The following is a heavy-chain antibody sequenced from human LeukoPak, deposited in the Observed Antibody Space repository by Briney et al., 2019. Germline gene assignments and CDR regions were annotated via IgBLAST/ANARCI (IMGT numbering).Heavy chain of an antibody. J-gene: IGHJ1*01. CDR1: GFTFSSYA. V-gene: IGHV3-64*01. CDR2: ISSNGGST. D-gene: IGHD2-2*01. CDR3: AKDSRVVPAATYFQH. Sequence: PGGSLRLSCAASGFTFSSYAMHWVRQAPGKGLEYVSAISSNGGSTYYANSVKGRFTISRDNSKNTLYLQMNSLRAEDTAVYYCAKDSRVVPAATYFQHWGQGTLVTVSS.